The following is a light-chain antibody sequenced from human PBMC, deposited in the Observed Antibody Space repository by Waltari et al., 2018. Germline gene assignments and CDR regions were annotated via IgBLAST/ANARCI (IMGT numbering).Light chain of an antibody. J-gene: IGKJ2*01. CDR2: WAS. V-gene: IGKV4-1*01. CDR3: QQYYAAPYT. Sequence: DIVMTQSPDSLAVSLGGRATINCKSSRSVLDTSKNKNFLAWYQLKPGQSPKLLIYWASTRESGVPDRFSASVSGTDFTLTISSLQAEEVAIYSCQQYYAAPYTFGQGTKVEIK. CDR1: RSVLDTSKNKNF.